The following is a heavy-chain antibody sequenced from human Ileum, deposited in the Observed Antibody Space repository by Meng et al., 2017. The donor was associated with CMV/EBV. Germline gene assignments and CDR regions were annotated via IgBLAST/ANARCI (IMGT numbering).Heavy chain of an antibody. Sequence: GGLLRPSFAPLGFPFSASAIHWFRQASGKGLDWFGRIRSKERDYATGYAASVKGTFTISRDDSKNTAYLQINSLKTEDTAVYYCTRPLAGGSDSDYGMAVWGQGTTVTVSS. J-gene: IGHJ6*02. D-gene: IGHD1-26*01. V-gene: IGHV3-73*01. CDR3: TRPLAGGSDSDYGMAV. CDR1: GFPFSASA. CDR2: IRSKERDYAT.